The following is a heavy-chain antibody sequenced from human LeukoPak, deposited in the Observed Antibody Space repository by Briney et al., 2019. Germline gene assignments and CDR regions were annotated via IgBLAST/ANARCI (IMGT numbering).Heavy chain of an antibody. V-gene: IGHV5-51*01. CDR3: AISLLYGSGSSNTFDY. J-gene: IGHJ4*02. CDR1: GYSFTSYW. D-gene: IGHD3-10*01. Sequence: RGESLKISCKGSGYSFTSYWIGWVRQMPGKGLEWMGIIYPGDSDTRYSPSFQGQVTISADKSISTAYLQWSSLKASDTAMYYCAISLLYGSGSSNTFDYWGQGTLVTVSS. CDR2: IYPGDSDT.